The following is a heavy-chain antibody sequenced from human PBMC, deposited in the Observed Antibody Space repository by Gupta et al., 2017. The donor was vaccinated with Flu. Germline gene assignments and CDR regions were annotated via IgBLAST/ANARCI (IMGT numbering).Heavy chain of an antibody. V-gene: IGHV3-23*01. CDR1: GFTFSSYA. CDR3: AKEPAYSYGYGNFDY. CDR2: ISGSGGST. D-gene: IGHD5-18*01. Sequence: EVQLLESGGGLVQPGGSLRLSCAASGFTFSSYAMSWVRQAPRKGLEWVSAISGSGGSTYYADAVKGRFTISRDNSKNTLYLQMNSLRAEDTAVYYCAKEPAYSYGYGNFDYWGQGTLVTVSS. J-gene: IGHJ4*02.